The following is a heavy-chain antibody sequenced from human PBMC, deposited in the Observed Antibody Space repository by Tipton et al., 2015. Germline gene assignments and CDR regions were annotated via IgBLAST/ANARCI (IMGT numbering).Heavy chain of an antibody. V-gene: IGHV3-21*01. CDR3: ARDRKASWGRFDY. CDR2: ISSSSSYI. Sequence: GSLRLSCAASGFIFSSYSMNWVRQAPGKGLEWVSSISSSSSYIYYADSVKGRFTISRDNAKNSLYLQMSSLRDEDTAVYYCARDRKASWGRFDYCGQGTLVTVSS. CDR1: GFIFSSYS. J-gene: IGHJ4*02. D-gene: IGHD3-16*01.